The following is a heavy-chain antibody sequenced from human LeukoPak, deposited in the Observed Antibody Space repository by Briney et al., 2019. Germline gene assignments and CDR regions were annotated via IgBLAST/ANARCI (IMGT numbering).Heavy chain of an antibody. D-gene: IGHD3/OR15-3a*01. CDR1: GGSISSDRYY. Sequence: SETLALTCTVSGGSISSDRYYWGWIRQPPGKGLEWIGSIYYSGTTFYSPSLKSRVTMSVDTSKNQISLRLTSVTAADTAVYYCSGLYYFDYWGQGTLVTVSS. CDR2: IYYSGTT. J-gene: IGHJ4*02. V-gene: IGHV4-39*01. CDR3: SGLYYFDY.